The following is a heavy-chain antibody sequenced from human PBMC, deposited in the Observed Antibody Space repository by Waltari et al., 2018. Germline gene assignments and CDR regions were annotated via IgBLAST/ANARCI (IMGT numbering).Heavy chain of an antibody. CDR2: IYYSGST. J-gene: IGHJ3*02. D-gene: IGHD6-6*01. CDR3: ATSIAARPIAFDI. CDR1: GGSISSYY. V-gene: IGHV4-59*01. Sequence: QVQLQESGPGLVKPSETLSLTCTVSGGSISSYYWSWIRQPPGKGLEWIGYIYYSGSTNYNPSLKSRVTIAVDTSKNQFSRKLSSVTAADTAVYYCATSIAARPIAFDIWGQGTMVTVSS.